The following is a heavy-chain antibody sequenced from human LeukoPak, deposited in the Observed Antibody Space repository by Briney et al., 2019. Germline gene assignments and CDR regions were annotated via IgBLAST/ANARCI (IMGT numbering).Heavy chain of an antibody. Sequence: SETLSLTCTGSGGSISSYYWSWIRQPPGKGLEWIGYIYYSGSTNYNPSLKSRVTISVDTSKNQFSLKLSSVTAADTAVYYCARGEVVTANFDYWGQGTLVTVSS. CDR3: ARGEVVTANFDY. CDR2: IYYSGST. J-gene: IGHJ4*02. D-gene: IGHD2-21*02. CDR1: GGSISSYY. V-gene: IGHV4-59*01.